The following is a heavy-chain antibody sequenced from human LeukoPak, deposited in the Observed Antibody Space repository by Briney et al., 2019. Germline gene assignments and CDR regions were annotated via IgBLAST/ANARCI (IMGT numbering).Heavy chain of an antibody. Sequence: SETLSLTCAVYGGSFSGYYWSWIRQPPGKGLGWIGEINHSGSTYYNPSLKSRVTISVDTSKNQFSLKLSSVTAADTAVYYCASLTNTAMAPWGQGTLVTVSS. CDR2: INHSGST. CDR3: ASLTNTAMAP. J-gene: IGHJ5*02. CDR1: GGSFSGYY. V-gene: IGHV4-34*01. D-gene: IGHD5-18*01.